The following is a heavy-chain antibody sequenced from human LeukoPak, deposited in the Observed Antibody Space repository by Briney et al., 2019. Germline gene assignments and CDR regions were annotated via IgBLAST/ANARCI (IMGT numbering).Heavy chain of an antibody. CDR3: ARHGPHYDFWSGYYLGAFDI. Sequence: PSETLSLTCAVYGGSFSGYYWSWIRQPPGKGLEWIGYIYYSGSTNYNPSLKSRVTISVDTSKNQFSLKLSSVTAADTAVYYCARHGPHYDFWSGYYLGAFDIWGQGTMVTVSS. CDR1: GGSFSGYY. J-gene: IGHJ3*02. CDR2: IYYSGST. V-gene: IGHV4-59*08. D-gene: IGHD3-3*01.